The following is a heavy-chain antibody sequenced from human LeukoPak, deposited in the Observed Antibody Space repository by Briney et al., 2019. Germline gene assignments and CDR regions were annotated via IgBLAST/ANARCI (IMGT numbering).Heavy chain of an antibody. CDR2: MNPNSGNT. V-gene: IGHV1-8*03. D-gene: IGHD6-13*01. CDR3: ARDETHLERYSSSWYDY. J-gene: IGHJ4*02. CDR1: GYTFTSYD. Sequence: GASVKASCKASGYTFTSYDINWVRQATGQGLEWMGWMNPNSGNTGYAQKFQGRVTITRNTSISTAYMELSSLRSEDTAVYYCARDETHLERYSSSWYDYWGQGTLVTVSS.